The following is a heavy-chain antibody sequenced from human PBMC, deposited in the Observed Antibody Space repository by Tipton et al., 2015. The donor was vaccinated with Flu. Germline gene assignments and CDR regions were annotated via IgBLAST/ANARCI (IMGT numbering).Heavy chain of an antibody. J-gene: IGHJ3*02. CDR1: GDSIRSDYY. D-gene: IGHD4-17*01. Sequence: TLSLTCLVSGDSIRSDYYWGWIRQPPGKGLEWIGHISRGGSAYYNSSLQSRVTISVDSSRNRFSLKVKSVTAADTAIYYCARGDYGDYDHEADGFDIWGQGTLVTVS. CDR2: ISRGGSA. CDR3: ARGDYGDYDHEADGFDI. V-gene: IGHV4-38-2*02.